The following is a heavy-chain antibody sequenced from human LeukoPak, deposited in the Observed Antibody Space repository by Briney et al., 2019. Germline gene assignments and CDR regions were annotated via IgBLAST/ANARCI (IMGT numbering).Heavy chain of an antibody. D-gene: IGHD5/OR15-5a*01. CDR2: IYYSGST. J-gene: IGHJ4*02. Sequence: SETLSLTCTVSGGSISSYYWSWIRQPPGKGLVWIGYIYYSGSTNYNPSLKSRVTMSVDTSKNQFSLKLTSVTAADTAMYYCARHGFSVHVLDSWGQGTLVTVSS. V-gene: IGHV4-59*12. CDR1: GGSISSYY. CDR3: ARHGFSVHVLDS.